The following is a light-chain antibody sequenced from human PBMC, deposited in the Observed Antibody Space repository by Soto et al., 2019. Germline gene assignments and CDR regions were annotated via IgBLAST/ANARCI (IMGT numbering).Light chain of an antibody. Sequence: QSVLTQPASVSGSPGQSITISCNGPSSDVGLYDYVSWYQQHPGKAPQLMIYAVSNRPSGVSNRFSASKSGNTASLFISGLQAEDEADYYCSSYTSDSSYVFGSGTKVTVL. V-gene: IGLV2-14*01. CDR2: AVS. CDR3: SSYTSDSSYV. J-gene: IGLJ1*01. CDR1: SSDVGLYDY.